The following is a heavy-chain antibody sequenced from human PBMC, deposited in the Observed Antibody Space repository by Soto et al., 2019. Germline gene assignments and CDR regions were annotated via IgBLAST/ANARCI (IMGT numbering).Heavy chain of an antibody. CDR3: VKDLRGPAAGTCYFDL. J-gene: IGHJ2*01. V-gene: IGHV3-23*01. CDR1: GLTFSSYA. D-gene: IGHD6-13*01. Sequence: EVQLLESGGGLVQPGGSLRLSCAASGLTFSSYAMGWVRQVPGQGLEWVSAISATSTNAYYADSVKGRFTISRDNSQNTLYMEMNSLRADDTAVYYCVKDLRGPAAGTCYFDLWGRGTLVTVSS. CDR2: ISATSTNA.